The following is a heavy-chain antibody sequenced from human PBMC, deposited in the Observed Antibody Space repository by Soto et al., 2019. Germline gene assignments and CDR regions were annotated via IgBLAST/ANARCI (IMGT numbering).Heavy chain of an antibody. Sequence: SETLSLTCTVSGSTISSGAYYWSWIRQRPGEGLEWIGYIYYSGSTFYNLSLKSRLSISVDTSKSQFSLKLNSVTAADTAVYFCARVYRVRGIYERFDVWGQGTQVTVTS. D-gene: IGHD3-10*01. CDR3: ARVYRVRGIYERFDV. CDR2: IYYSGST. V-gene: IGHV4-31*03. CDR1: GSTISSGAYY. J-gene: IGHJ5*02.